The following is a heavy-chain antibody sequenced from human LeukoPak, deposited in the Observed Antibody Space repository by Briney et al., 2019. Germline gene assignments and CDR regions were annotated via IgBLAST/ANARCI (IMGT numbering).Heavy chain of an antibody. Sequence: SETLSLTCTVSGGSISSGGYYWSWIRQHPGKGLEWIGYIYYSGSTNYNPSLKSRVTISVDTSKNQFSLKLSSVTAADTAVYYCAREKAVGYYYYGMDVWGQGTTVTVSS. CDR1: GGSISSGGYY. D-gene: IGHD6-19*01. CDR3: AREKAVGYYYYGMDV. V-gene: IGHV4-31*03. J-gene: IGHJ6*02. CDR2: IYYSGST.